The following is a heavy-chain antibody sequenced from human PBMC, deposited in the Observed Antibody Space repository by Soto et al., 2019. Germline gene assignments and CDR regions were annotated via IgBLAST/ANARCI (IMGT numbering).Heavy chain of an antibody. Sequence: QITLKESGPTLVKPTQTLTLTCTFSGFSLSTSGLGVGWIRQPPGKALEWLALIYWDDDKRYSPSLKSRLTVTKATSKSQVVLTMTNMDPVDTATYYCAHQYSSSAYTHFDFWGQGTLVTVSS. D-gene: IGHD6-19*01. CDR1: GFSLSTSGLG. CDR3: AHQYSSSAYTHFDF. V-gene: IGHV2-5*02. CDR2: IYWDDDK. J-gene: IGHJ4*02.